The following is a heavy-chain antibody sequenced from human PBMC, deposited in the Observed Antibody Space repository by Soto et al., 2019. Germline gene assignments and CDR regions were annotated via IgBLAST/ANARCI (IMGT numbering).Heavy chain of an antibody. V-gene: IGHV1-3*01. J-gene: IGHJ6*03. CDR3: ARRTRDFYTTLYYYYYMDV. CDR1: GYTFTSYA. CDR2: INAGNGNT. Sequence: ASVKVSCKASGYTFTSYAMHWVRQAPGQRLEWMGWINAGNGNTKYSQKFQGQVTISADKSISTAYLQWSSLKASDTAMYYCARRTRDFYTTLYYYYYMDVWGKGTTVTVSS. D-gene: IGHD3-3*01.